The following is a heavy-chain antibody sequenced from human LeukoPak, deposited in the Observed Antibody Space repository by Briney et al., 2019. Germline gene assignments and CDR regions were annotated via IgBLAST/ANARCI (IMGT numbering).Heavy chain of an antibody. V-gene: IGHV4-59*08. D-gene: IGHD3-10*01. CDR2: IYYGGST. CDR1: GGSFSGYY. J-gene: IGHJ4*02. CDR3: ARQDMVAFNY. Sequence: SETLSLTCAVYGGSFSGYYWSWIRQPPGKGLEWIGYIYYGGSTNYNPSLKSRVTISVDTSKNQFSLKLSSVTAADTAVYYCARQDMVAFNYWGQGTLVTVSS.